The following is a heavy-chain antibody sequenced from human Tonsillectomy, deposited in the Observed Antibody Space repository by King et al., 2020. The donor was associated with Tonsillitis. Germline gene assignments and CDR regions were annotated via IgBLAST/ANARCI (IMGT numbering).Heavy chain of an antibody. CDR2: ISGSGGST. J-gene: IGHJ4*02. CDR1: GFTFSSYA. D-gene: IGHD6-19*01. CDR3: ARDGGQQWLVTVSYFDH. V-gene: IGHV3-23*04. Sequence: VQLVESGGGLVQPGGSLRLSCAASGFTFSSYAMSWVRQAPGKGLEWVSAISGSGGSTYYADSVKGRFTISRDSTKNTLYLQMSSLRAEDTAVYYCARDGGQQWLVTVSYFDHWGQGTLVTVSS.